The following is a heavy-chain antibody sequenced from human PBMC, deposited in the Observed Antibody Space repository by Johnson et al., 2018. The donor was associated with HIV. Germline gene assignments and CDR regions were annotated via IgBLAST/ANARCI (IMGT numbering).Heavy chain of an antibody. CDR3: SRGGGDYYRDAFDI. CDR1: GFTFSSHW. J-gene: IGHJ3*02. D-gene: IGHD2-21*02. V-gene: IGHV3-74*02. Sequence: VQVVESGGGLVQPGGSLRLSCAASGFTFSSHWIHWVRQAPGKGLVWVSRINGDGSSTNYANSVRGRFTISRDNAKNTLYLQMNSLRVEDTAVYYCSRGGGDYYRDAFDIWGQGTMVTVSS. CDR2: INGDGSST.